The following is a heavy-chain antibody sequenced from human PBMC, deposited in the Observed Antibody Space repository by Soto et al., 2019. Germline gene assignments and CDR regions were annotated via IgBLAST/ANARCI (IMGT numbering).Heavy chain of an antibody. V-gene: IGHV1-18*01. Sequence: ASVKVSCKASGYTFSRYGISWVRQAPGQGLEWMGWISGYNGDTKYAQKVQGRVTMTIDTSTYTVYMELRSLRSDDTAVYYCARDYYDSSGYYSGTVSQGLDFDYWGQGTLVTVSS. J-gene: IGHJ4*02. CDR2: ISGYNGDT. CDR1: GYTFSRYG. CDR3: ARDYYDSSGYYSGTVSQGLDFDY. D-gene: IGHD3-22*01.